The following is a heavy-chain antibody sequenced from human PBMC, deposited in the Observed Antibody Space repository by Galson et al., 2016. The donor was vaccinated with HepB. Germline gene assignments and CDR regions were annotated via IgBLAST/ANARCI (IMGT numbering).Heavy chain of an antibody. CDR1: GDSIGTYY. D-gene: IGHD6-13*01. V-gene: IGHV4-59*01. Sequence: ETLSLTCTVSGDSIGTYYWTWIRQPPGKGLEWIGYISHTGSTNYNPSLKSRVTISVDKSNNQFSLKVNSVTAADTAVYYCARARGRQLFDYWGQGTLVTVS. CDR3: ARARGRQLFDY. CDR2: ISHTGST. J-gene: IGHJ4*02.